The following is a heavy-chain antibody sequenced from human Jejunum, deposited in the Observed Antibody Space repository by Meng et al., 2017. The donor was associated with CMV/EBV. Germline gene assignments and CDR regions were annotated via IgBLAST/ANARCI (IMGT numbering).Heavy chain of an antibody. Sequence: PCPASGFTFSNFWMHWVRQAPGKGLEWVANIKNDVSAMYYVDSVTGRFTISRDNAKSSLYLQMNSLRAEDTAVYYCLGGHYTGAWGQGTRVTVSS. CDR1: GFTFSNFW. CDR3: LGGHYTGA. J-gene: IGHJ5*02. D-gene: IGHD7-27*01. V-gene: IGHV3-7*01. CDR2: IKNDVSAM.